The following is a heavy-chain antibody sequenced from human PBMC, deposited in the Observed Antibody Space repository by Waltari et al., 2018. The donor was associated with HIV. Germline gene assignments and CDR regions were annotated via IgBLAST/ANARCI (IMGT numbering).Heavy chain of an antibody. CDR3: AKPWHLFDY. CDR2: ISDSGGEK. D-gene: IGHD3-3*02. V-gene: IGHV3-23*01. J-gene: IGHJ4*02. CDR1: GFTFSSSA. Sequence: EVRLLESGGDLVQSGGSLRPSCVASGFTFSSSAMSWVRQAPGKGLDWVSSISDSGGEKYYADSVKGRFTISRDNSKNTLYLQMNSLRAEDTAVYYCAKPWHLFDYWGQGILVTVSS.